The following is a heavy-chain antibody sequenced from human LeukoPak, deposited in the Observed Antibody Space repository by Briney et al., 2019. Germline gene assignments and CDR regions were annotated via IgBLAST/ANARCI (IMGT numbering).Heavy chain of an antibody. CDR2: TGLSSSYI. Sequence: GGSLRLSCAASGFSLSIYDMVWVRQAPGKGLEWIASTGLSSSYIGYADSVKGRFTISRDNGENSVYLQMDSLRAEDTAVYFCARERSYCSGATCSLDLWGQGTLVTVSS. V-gene: IGHV3-21*01. D-gene: IGHD2-15*01. J-gene: IGHJ5*02. CDR3: ARERSYCSGATCSLDL. CDR1: GFSLSIYD.